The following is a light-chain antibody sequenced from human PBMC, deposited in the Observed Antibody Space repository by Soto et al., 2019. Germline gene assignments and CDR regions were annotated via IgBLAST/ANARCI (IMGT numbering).Light chain of an antibody. Sequence: DIQMTQSPSTLSASVGDRVTITCLASQSISSWLAWYQQKPGTAPKLLIYKASTLQSGVPSRFSGSGSGTEFTLTISSLQPDESATYYCQQYNDNWTFGQGNKVEIK. CDR3: QQYNDNWT. V-gene: IGKV1-5*03. J-gene: IGKJ1*01. CDR1: QSISSW. CDR2: KAS.